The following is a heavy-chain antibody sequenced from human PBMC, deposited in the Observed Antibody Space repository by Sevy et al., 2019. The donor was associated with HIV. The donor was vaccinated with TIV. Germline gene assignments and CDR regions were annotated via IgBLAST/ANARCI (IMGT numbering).Heavy chain of an antibody. CDR3: AKDFCSGGSCYSAFVY. D-gene: IGHD2-15*01. Sequence: ASVKVSCKASGYSFTSYIMHWVRQAPGQRLEWIGWVNADNGDTKYSQKFQGRVTITRDTSASIAYMGLNSLRSEDTAVYYCAKDFCSGGSCYSAFVYWGQGTLVTVSS. CDR1: GYSFTSYI. CDR2: VNADNGDT. J-gene: IGHJ4*02. V-gene: IGHV1-3*01.